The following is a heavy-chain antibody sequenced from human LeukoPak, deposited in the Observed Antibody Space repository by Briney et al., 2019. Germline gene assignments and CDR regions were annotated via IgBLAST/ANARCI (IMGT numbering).Heavy chain of an antibody. Sequence: MSSETLSLTCAVYGGSFSGYYCSWIRQPPGKGLEWIGEINHSGSTNYNPSLKSRVTISVDTSKNQFSLKLSSVTATDTAVYYCARPRSYYDFWSQGTLVTVSS. CDR3: ARPRSYYDF. CDR2: INHSGST. J-gene: IGHJ4*02. D-gene: IGHD3-3*01. V-gene: IGHV4-34*01. CDR1: GGSFSGYY.